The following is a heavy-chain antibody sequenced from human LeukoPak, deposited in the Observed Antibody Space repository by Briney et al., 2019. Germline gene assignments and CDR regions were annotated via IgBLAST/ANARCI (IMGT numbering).Heavy chain of an antibody. Sequence: SETLSLTCAIYSGSFSDYCWSWIRQPPGRGLEWIGEIYSSGSANYNPSLRGRLAISVDTSKGQFSLKLSSLTAADTAVYFCARGVVDYSTRSGYFSHWGQGTLVAVSS. CDR2: IYSSGSA. CDR1: SGSFSDYC. J-gene: IGHJ4*02. CDR3: ARGVVDYSTRSGYFSH. D-gene: IGHD3-3*01. V-gene: IGHV4-34*01.